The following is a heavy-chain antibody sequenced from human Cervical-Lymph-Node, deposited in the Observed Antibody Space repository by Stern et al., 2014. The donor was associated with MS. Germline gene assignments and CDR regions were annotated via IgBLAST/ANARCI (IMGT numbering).Heavy chain of an antibody. CDR3: ARRHCASRSSCDYFDF. CDR2: INPGDSDT. Sequence: EVQLVQSGAEVKRPGGSLKISCKGSGSSFPTYWIGWVRQMPGKGREGRGIINPGDSDTRYSPPFQGQVTISVDKSTSTAYLQWSSLKASDTAMYYCARRHCASRSSCDYFDFWGQGTLVTVSS. CDR1: GSSFPTYW. J-gene: IGHJ4*02. V-gene: IGHV5-51*01. D-gene: IGHD1-26*01.